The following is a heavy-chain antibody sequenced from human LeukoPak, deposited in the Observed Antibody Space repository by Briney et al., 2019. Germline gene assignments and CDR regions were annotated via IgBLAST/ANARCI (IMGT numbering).Heavy chain of an antibody. J-gene: IGHJ4*02. CDR2: IESDGSST. V-gene: IGHV3-74*01. CDR3: ARALSPVQADN. CDR1: GFTFSSYW. Sequence: PGGSLRLSCVASGFTFSSYWMHWVRQAPGKGLVWVSRIESDGSSTTYADSVKGRFTISRDNAKNTLYLQMNSLRAEDTAVYYCARALSPVQADNWGQGTLVTVSA.